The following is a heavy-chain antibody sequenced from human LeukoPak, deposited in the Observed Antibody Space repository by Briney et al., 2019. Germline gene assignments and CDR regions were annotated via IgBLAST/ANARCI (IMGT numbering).Heavy chain of an antibody. CDR2: ISSSSSYI. CDR1: GFTFSSCS. D-gene: IGHD3-10*01. Sequence: GGSLRLSCAASGFTFSSCSMNWVRQAPGKGLEWVSSISSSSSYIYYADSVKGRFTISRDNAKNSLYLQMNSLRAEDTAVYYCARERVRGDMDYWGQGTLVTVSS. V-gene: IGHV3-21*01. CDR3: ARERVRGDMDY. J-gene: IGHJ4*02.